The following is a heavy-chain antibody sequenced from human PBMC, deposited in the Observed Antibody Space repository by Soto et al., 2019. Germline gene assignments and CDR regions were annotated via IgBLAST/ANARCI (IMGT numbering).Heavy chain of an antibody. CDR3: AREGLPNNWFDP. Sequence: SETLSLTCTVSGGSISSGGYYWSWIRQHPGKGLEWIGYIYYSGSTFYNPSLKSRVTISVDTSKNQFSLNLNSVTAADTAVYYCAREGLPNNWFDPWGQGTLVTVSS. CDR1: GGSISSGGYY. D-gene: IGHD2-15*01. J-gene: IGHJ5*02. V-gene: IGHV4-31*03. CDR2: IYYSGST.